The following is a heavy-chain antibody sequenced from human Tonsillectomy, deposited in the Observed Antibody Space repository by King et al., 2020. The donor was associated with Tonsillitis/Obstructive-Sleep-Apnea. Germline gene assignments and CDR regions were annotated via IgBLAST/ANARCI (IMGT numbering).Heavy chain of an antibody. Sequence: VQLQESGPGLVKPSHTLSLTCTVSGGSISSGGYYWSWIRQHPGKGLEWIGYIYYSGSTYYNPSLKSRVTIAVETSKNQFSLKLSSVTAADTSVYYCARRIVRMVYAQMPHDAFDIWGQGTMVTVSS. CDR3: ARRIVRMVYAQMPHDAFDI. CDR1: GGSISSGGYY. D-gene: IGHD2-8*01. V-gene: IGHV4-31*03. J-gene: IGHJ3*02. CDR2: IYYSGST.